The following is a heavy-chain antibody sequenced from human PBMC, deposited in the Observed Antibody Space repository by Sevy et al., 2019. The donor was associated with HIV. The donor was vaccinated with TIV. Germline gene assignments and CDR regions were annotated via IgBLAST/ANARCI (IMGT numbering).Heavy chain of an antibody. CDR3: VATFIYFDY. J-gene: IGHJ4*01. CDR1: EITFSSYA. D-gene: IGHD3-10*01. Sequence: GGSLRLSCTASEITFSSYAMTWVRQAPGKGLEWVSTITGSGGSTYYADSVKGRFNISRDNSQNTVCLQMDSLSAEDTAIYYCVATFIYFDYWGRRTLVTVSS. V-gene: IGHV3-23*01. CDR2: ITGSGGST.